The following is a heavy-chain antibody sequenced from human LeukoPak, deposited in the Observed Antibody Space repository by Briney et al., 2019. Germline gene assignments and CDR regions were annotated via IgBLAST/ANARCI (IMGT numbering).Heavy chain of an antibody. CDR1: GFTFSSYW. V-gene: IGHV3-7*01. J-gene: IGHJ4*02. Sequence: GGSLRLSCIASGFTFSSYWMSWVRQAPGKGLEWLANIKQDGSEEYYVDSVKGRFTISRDNAKNSLYLQMNSLRAEDTAVYYCARAPREWLLGYYFDYWGQGTLVTVSS. D-gene: IGHD3-3*01. CDR3: ARAPREWLLGYYFDY. CDR2: IKQDGSEE.